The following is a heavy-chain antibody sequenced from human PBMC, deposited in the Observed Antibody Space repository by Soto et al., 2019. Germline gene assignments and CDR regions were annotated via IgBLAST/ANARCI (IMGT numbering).Heavy chain of an antibody. V-gene: IGHV4-4*02. CDR1: GCSIRSSNW. CDR2: IYHSGST. D-gene: IGHD6-13*01. CDR3: ARTADPHILPAVGTVLDC. J-gene: IGHJ4*02. Sequence: QVQLKESGPGLVKPSGTLSLTCAVSGCSIRSSNWWSWVRKPPGKGLEWIGEIYHSGSTNYKQSLKCPVARSVDESKNQFPLNLTSGTAADTAVYYCARTADPHILPAVGTVLDCWGQGALVTVSS.